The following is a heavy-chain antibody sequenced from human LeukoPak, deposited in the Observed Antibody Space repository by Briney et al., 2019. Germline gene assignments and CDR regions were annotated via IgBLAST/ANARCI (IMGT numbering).Heavy chain of an antibody. CDR1: GYTFTGYY. Sequence: ASVKVSCKASGYTFTGYYMHCVRQAPGQGLEWMGWINPNSGGTNYAQKFQGRVTMTRDTSISTAYMELSRLRSDDTAVYYCARDPGYSGYDYYFDYWGQGTLVTVSS. J-gene: IGHJ4*02. CDR2: INPNSGGT. V-gene: IGHV1-2*02. D-gene: IGHD5-12*01. CDR3: ARDPGYSGYDYYFDY.